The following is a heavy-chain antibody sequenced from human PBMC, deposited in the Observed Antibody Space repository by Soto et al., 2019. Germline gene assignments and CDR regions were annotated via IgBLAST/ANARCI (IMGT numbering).Heavy chain of an antibody. Sequence: ASVKVSCKASGFSFTGYYIHWLRQAPGQGLEWMGWINAHSGGTEYAQKFQGRVTLTRDTSIATAYLPLTSLTSDDTALYYFAKDLTRQLAYWLDPWGQGTQVTVSS. J-gene: IGHJ5*02. CDR3: AKDLTRQLAYWLDP. CDR1: GFSFTGYY. CDR2: INAHSGGT. D-gene: IGHD6-6*01. V-gene: IGHV1-2*02.